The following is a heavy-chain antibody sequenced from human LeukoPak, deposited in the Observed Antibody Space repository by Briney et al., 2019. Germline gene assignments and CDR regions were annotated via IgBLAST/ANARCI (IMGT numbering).Heavy chain of an antibody. CDR2: ISAYNGNT. J-gene: IGHJ6*03. Sequence: ASVKVSCKSSGYTFTSYGISWVRQAPGQGLEWMGWISAYNGNTNNAQKLQGRVTMTTDTSTSTAYMELRSLRSDDTAVYYCARVGGYRPHDYYYYYMDVWGKGTTVTVSS. CDR1: GYTFTSYG. CDR3: ARVGGYRPHDYYYYYMDV. V-gene: IGHV1-18*01. D-gene: IGHD5-12*01.